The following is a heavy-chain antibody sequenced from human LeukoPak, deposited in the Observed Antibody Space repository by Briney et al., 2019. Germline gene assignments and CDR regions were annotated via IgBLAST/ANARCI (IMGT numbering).Heavy chain of an antibody. D-gene: IGHD3-22*01. V-gene: IGHV1-24*01. CDR2: FDPEDGET. J-gene: IGHJ5*02. CDR3: ATALYYYDSSGYYPNWFDP. Sequence: ASVKVSCKVSGYTLTELSMHWVRQAPGKGLEWMGGFDPEDGETIYAQKFQGRVTMTEDTSTDTAYMELSSLRSEDTAVYYCATALYYYDSSGYYPNWFDPWGQGTLVTVSS. CDR1: GYTLTELS.